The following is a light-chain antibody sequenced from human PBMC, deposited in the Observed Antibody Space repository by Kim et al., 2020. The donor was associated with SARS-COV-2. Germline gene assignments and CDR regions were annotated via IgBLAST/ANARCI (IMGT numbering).Light chain of an antibody. Sequence: SPGERATLSCRASQSVNNNLAWYQQKPGQAPRLLIYDASTRATGISARFSGSGSGTEFTLTISSLQSEDFAIYYCQQYHNWPPLTFGGGTKVDIK. CDR3: QQYHNWPPLT. V-gene: IGKV3-15*01. CDR1: QSVNNN. J-gene: IGKJ4*01. CDR2: DAS.